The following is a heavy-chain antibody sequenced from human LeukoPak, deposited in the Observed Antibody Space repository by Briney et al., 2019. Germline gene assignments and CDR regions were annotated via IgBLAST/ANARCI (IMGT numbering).Heavy chain of an antibody. J-gene: IGHJ3*01. Sequence: GGSLRLSCAASGFIFSSYAMSWVRQAPGKGLEWVSVISGGGDTTYYADSVKGRFTISRDNTKHTLFLQMNSLRAEDTAVYFCAKDRTIRGLMAESTAWGRGTMVTISS. CDR1: GFIFSSYA. CDR3: AKDRTIRGLMAESTA. CDR2: ISGGGDTT. D-gene: IGHD3-10*01. V-gene: IGHV3-23*01.